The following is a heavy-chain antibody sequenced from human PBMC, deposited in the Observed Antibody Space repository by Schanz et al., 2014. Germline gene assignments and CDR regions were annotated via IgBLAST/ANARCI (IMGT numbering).Heavy chain of an antibody. V-gene: IGHV3-48*01. D-gene: IGHD5-12*01. CDR3: AKELNRRGGQTNFYYYYGMDV. CDR2: ISSSSGTI. CDR1: GFTFSNYG. Sequence: VQLVESGGDLVKPGGSLRLSCEASGFTFSNYGMNWVRQAPEKGLEWVSYISSSSGTIYYADSVKGRFTISRDNAKNLRYLQMNGLRAENTAVYFCAKELNRRGGQTNFYYYYGMDVWGQGTTVTVSS. J-gene: IGHJ6*02.